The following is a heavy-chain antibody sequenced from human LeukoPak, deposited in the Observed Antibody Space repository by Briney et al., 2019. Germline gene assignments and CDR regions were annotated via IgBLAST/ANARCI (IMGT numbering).Heavy chain of an antibody. CDR1: GGSISSGSYY. J-gene: IGHJ5*02. D-gene: IGHD3-10*01. V-gene: IGHV4-61*02. CDR3: AREGLNMVRGVIPKEAWGWFDP. CDR2: IYTSGST. Sequence: PSETLSLTCTVSGGSISSGSYYWNWIRQPAGKGLEWIGRIYTSGSTNYNPSLKSRVTISVDTSKNQFSLRLSSVTAADTAVYYCAREGLNMVRGVIPKEAWGWFDPWGQGTLVTVSS.